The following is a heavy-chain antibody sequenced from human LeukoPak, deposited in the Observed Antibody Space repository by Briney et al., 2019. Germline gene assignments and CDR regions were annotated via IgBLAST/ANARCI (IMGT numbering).Heavy chain of an antibody. CDR3: AKGIRYFDWLSFFDP. J-gene: IGHJ5*02. D-gene: IGHD3-9*01. Sequence: TGGSLRLSCAASGFTFDDYAMHWVRQAPGKGLEWVSGISWNSGSIGYADSVKGRFTISRDNAKNSLYLQMNSLRAEDTALYYCAKGIRYFDWLSFFDPWGQGTLVTVSS. V-gene: IGHV3-9*01. CDR2: ISWNSGSI. CDR1: GFTFDDYA.